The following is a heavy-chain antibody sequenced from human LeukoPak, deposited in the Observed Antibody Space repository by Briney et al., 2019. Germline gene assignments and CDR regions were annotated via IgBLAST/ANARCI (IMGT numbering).Heavy chain of an antibody. V-gene: IGHV3-23*01. Sequence: GGSLRLSCAASGFTFSSYATSWVRQAPGEGLEWVSAICGSGGSTYYADSVKGRFTISRDNSKNTLYLQMNSLRAEDTAVYYCAKDPWIQLWPFDYWGQGTLVTVSS. J-gene: IGHJ4*02. CDR2: ICGSGGST. CDR3: AKDPWIQLWPFDY. D-gene: IGHD5-18*01. CDR1: GFTFSSYA.